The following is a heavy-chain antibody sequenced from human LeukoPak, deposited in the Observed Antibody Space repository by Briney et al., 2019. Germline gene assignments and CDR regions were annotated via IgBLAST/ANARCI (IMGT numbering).Heavy chain of an antibody. V-gene: IGHV3-23*01. CDR2: ISGSDGST. D-gene: IGHD3-3*01. CDR3: AKDGYDFWSGYQIDF. Sequence: GGSLRLSCAASGFTFSSYAMTWVRQAPGKGLEWVSAISGSDGSTYYADSVTGRFTISRDNSKNTLYLQMSSLRADDTAVYYCAKDGYDFWSGYQIDFWGQGALVTVSS. CDR1: GFTFSSYA. J-gene: IGHJ4*02.